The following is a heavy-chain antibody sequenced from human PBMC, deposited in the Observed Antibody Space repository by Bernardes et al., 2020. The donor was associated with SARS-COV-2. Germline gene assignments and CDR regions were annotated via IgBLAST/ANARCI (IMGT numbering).Heavy chain of an antibody. D-gene: IGHD6-19*01. Sequence: GGSLRLSCAASGFTLSSGFTFSSYAMTWVRQAPGKGLEWVSAITGSGDNTYYADSVEDRFTISRDNSKDTLYLQLTSLRLEDTAVYYCVKADYKFFWPSSGWGGHFFDNWGQGSLLTVSS. J-gene: IGHJ4*02. CDR2: ITGSGDNT. CDR3: VKADYKFFWPSSGWGGHFFDN. CDR1: GFTLSSGFTFSSYA. V-gene: IGHV3-23*01.